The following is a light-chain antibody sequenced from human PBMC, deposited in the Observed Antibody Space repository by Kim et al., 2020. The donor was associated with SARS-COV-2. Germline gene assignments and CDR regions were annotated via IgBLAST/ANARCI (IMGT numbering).Light chain of an antibody. V-gene: IGLV1-44*01. CDR3: AVWDDSLNGWV. Sequence: GQRVTLSCSRSSSNNGSNNVNWYQQHPGTTPKHLIYRNNERPSGVPDRFSGSKSATSASLAINGLQSEDEADYYCAVWDDSLNGWVFGGGTQLTVL. J-gene: IGLJ3*02. CDR2: RNN. CDR1: SSNNGSNN.